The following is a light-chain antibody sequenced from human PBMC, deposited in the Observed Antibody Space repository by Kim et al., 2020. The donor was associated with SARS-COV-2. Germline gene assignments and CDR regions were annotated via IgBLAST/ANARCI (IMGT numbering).Light chain of an antibody. V-gene: IGKV1-39*01. J-gene: IGKJ2*01. CDR3: QQSYSTLPYT. Sequence: DIQMTQSPSSLSASVGDRDTITCRASQSISSYLNWYQQKPGKAPKLLIYDASSLQSGVPSRFSGSGSGTDFTLTISSLQPEDFATYYCQQSYSTLPYTFGQGTKLEI. CDR1: QSISSY. CDR2: DAS.